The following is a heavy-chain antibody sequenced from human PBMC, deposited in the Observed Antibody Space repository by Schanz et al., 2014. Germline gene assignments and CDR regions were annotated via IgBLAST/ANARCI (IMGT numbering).Heavy chain of an antibody. CDR1: GGSFSSNY. J-gene: IGHJ3*02. D-gene: IGHD4-17*01. CDR3: ARDRGHGDLPGDI. CDR2: INQSGTT. V-gene: IGHV4-34*09. Sequence: QVQLQESGPGLVKPSQTLSLTCAVYGGSFSSNYWSWIRQPPGKGLEWIGEINQSGTTNYNPSLKSRVTRSVDTSKNQISLKLRSVTAADTAVYYCARDRGHGDLPGDIWGQGTMVTVSS.